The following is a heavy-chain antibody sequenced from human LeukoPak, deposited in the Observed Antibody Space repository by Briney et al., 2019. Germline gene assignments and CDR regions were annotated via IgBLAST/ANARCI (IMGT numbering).Heavy chain of an antibody. J-gene: IGHJ4*02. CDR1: GGSISSYY. CDR2: IYYSGST. CDR3: ARRGQGGSGSLYSYFDY. V-gene: IGHV4-59*08. D-gene: IGHD3-10*01. Sequence: KASETLSLTCTVSGGSISSYYWSWIRQPPGKGLEWIGYIYYSGSTNYNPSLKSRVTISVDTSKNQFSLKLSSVTAADTAVYYCARRGQGGSGSLYSYFDYWGQGTLVPVSS.